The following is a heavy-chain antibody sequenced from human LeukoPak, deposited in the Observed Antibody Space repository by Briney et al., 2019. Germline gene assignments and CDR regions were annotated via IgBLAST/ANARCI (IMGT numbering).Heavy chain of an antibody. CDR3: ARVVVGARGWFDP. CDR2: IYHSGST. J-gene: IGHJ5*02. Sequence: PSETLSLTCAVPGYSISSGYYWGWIRQPPGKGLEWIGSIYHSGSTYYNPSLKSRVTISVDTSKNQFSLKLSSVTAADTAVYYCARVVVGARGWFDPWGQGTLVTVSS. D-gene: IGHD1-26*01. CDR1: GYSISSGYY. V-gene: IGHV4-38-2*01.